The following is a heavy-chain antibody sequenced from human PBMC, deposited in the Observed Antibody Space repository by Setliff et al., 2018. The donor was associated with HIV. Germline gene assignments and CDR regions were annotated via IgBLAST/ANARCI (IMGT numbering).Heavy chain of an antibody. D-gene: IGHD7-27*01. CDR1: GGSISNFY. CDR2: IYSTGDT. V-gene: IGHV4-4*09. Sequence: ETLSLTCSVSGGSISNFYWSWIRQPPGKGLEWVGHIYSTGDTNYNPSLKSRVTLSADTSKNQLSLSLNALTAADTAVYYCARLGGNWGYWFDPWSQGTLVTVSS. J-gene: IGHJ5*02. CDR3: ARLGGNWGYWFDP.